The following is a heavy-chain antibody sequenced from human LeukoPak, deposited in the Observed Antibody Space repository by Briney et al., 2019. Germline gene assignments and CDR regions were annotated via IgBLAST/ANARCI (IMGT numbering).Heavy chain of an antibody. J-gene: IGHJ4*02. D-gene: IGHD6-19*01. CDR2: IYYSGST. V-gene: IGHV4-39*02. CDR3: ARDREQWLPLDY. CDR1: GGSISSSSYY. Sequence: SETLSLTCTVSGGSISSSSYYWGWIRQPPGKGLEWIGSIYYSGSTYYNPSLKSRVTISVDTSKNQFSLKLSSVTAADTAVYYCARDREQWLPLDYWGQGTLVTVSS.